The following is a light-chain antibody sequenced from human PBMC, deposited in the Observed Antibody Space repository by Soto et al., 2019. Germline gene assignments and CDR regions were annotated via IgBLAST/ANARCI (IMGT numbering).Light chain of an antibody. Sequence: EIVLTQSPGTLSLSPGEGATLSCRASQTVTVTSLAWYQQTPGQTPRLLIYAASTRDTGIPERFNGSGSGTDFVLTISRLEPEDFAMYYCQQYGDSPFTFGPGTKVDIK. CDR1: QTVTVTS. CDR2: AAS. J-gene: IGKJ3*01. CDR3: QQYGDSPFT. V-gene: IGKV3-20*01.